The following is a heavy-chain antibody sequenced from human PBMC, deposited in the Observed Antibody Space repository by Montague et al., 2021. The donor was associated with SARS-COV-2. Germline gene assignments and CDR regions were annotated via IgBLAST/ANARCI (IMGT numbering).Heavy chain of an antibody. CDR1: GDSMSSNNW. CDR3: AKVFGGCSATSCYLYN. J-gene: IGHJ4*02. CDR2: IHHIVGT. V-gene: IGHV4-4*02. D-gene: IGHD2-2*01. Sequence: SETLSLTCAVSGDSMSSNNWWTWVRQSPGKGLEWIGEIHHIVGTXYNQSLKSRVSISVDKSRNQFSLNLNSVTAADTAFYYCAKVFGGCSATSCYLYNWGRGTLVTVSS.